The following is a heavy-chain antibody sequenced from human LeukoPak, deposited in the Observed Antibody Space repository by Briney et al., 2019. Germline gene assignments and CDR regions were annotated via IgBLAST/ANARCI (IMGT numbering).Heavy chain of an antibody. CDR1: GYTFTGYY. Sequence: GASVKVSCKASGYTFTGYYMHWARQAPGQGLEWMGWINPNSGGTNYAQKFQGRVTMTRDTSISTAYMELSRLRSDDTAVYYCARDGLYCSGGSCYPGWFDPWGQGTLVTVSS. J-gene: IGHJ5*02. CDR2: INPNSGGT. V-gene: IGHV1-2*02. CDR3: ARDGLYCSGGSCYPGWFDP. D-gene: IGHD2-15*01.